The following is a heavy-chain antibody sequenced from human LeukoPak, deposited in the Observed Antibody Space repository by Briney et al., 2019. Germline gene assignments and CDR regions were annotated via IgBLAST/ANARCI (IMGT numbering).Heavy chain of an antibody. Sequence: GGSLRLSCAASGFTFNNAWMSWVRQAPGKGLEWVGRIKSKTDGETTDYAAPVKGRFTISRDDSKNTVFLQMNSLKTEDTAVYYCASAHYGSGTYYNLFWGQGTLVTVSS. CDR2: IKSKTDGETT. CDR3: ASAHYGSGTYYNLF. J-gene: IGHJ4*02. D-gene: IGHD3-10*01. CDR1: GFTFNNAW. V-gene: IGHV3-15*01.